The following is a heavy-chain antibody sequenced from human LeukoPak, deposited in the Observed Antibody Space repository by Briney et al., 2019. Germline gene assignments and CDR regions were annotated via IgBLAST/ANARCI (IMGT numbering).Heavy chain of an antibody. CDR2: VFYSGST. J-gene: IGHJ4*02. V-gene: IGHV4-39*01. CDR1: GASVSHPLRY. Sequence: PSETLSLTCGVSGASVSHPLRYWGWIRHPPGKGLEWIGNVFYSGSTYCNPSLQSRVTLSVDTSKNEFSLKMTSLTAADTAVYYCARLRKGRFFGYMFDFWAQGALVTVSS. CDR3: ARLRKGRFFGYMFDF. D-gene: IGHD3-3*01.